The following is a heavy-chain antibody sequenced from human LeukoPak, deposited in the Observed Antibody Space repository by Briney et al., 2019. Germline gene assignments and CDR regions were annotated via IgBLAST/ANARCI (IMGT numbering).Heavy chain of an antibody. V-gene: IGHV3-21*01. CDR1: GFTFSSYS. Sequence: EGSLRLSCAASGFTFSSYSMNWVRQAPGKGLEWVSSISSSSSYIYYADSVKGRFTISRDNSKNTLYLQMNSLRAEDTAVYYCARASGWYFTAFDIWGQGTMVTVSS. J-gene: IGHJ3*02. D-gene: IGHD6-19*01. CDR2: ISSSSSYI. CDR3: ARASGWYFTAFDI.